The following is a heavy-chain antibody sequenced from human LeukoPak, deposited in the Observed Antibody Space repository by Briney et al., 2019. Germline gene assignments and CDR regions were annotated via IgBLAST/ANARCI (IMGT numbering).Heavy chain of an antibody. Sequence: ASVKVSCKASGYTFTGYYMHWVRQAPGQGLEWMGRINPNSGGTNYAQKFQGRVTMTRDTSISTAYMELSRLRSDDTAVYYCARSGGSGRSEPTNWGQGTPVTVSS. CDR3: ARSGGSGRSEPTN. J-gene: IGHJ4*02. CDR2: INPNSGGT. CDR1: GYTFTGYY. D-gene: IGHD3-10*01. V-gene: IGHV1-2*06.